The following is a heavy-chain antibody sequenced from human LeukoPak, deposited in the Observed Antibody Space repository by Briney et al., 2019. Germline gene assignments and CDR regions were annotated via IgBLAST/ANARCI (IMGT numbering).Heavy chain of an antibody. J-gene: IGHJ5*02. Sequence: ASVKVSCKASGGTFSSYAISWVRQAPGQGLEWMGWINPHSGVTNYAQKFQARVTLTRDTTISTAYMELSGLRSDDTAVYFCARELIEDQNWFDPWGQGSQVTVSS. CDR2: INPHSGVT. D-gene: IGHD3-22*01. V-gene: IGHV1-2*02. CDR3: ARELIEDQNWFDP. CDR1: GGTFSSYA.